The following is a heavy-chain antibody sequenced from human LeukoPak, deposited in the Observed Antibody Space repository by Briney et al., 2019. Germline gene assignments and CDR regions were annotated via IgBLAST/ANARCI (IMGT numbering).Heavy chain of an antibody. CDR3: ARGPGYYYGSGPFDY. CDR2: INHSGST. Sequence: SETLSLTCAVYGGSFSDYYWSWIRQPPGKGLEWIGEINHSGSTNYNPSLKSRVTISVDTSKNQFSLKLSSVTAADTAVYYCARGPGYYYGSGPFDYWGQGTLVTVSS. D-gene: IGHD3-10*01. J-gene: IGHJ4*02. V-gene: IGHV4-34*01. CDR1: GGSFSDYY.